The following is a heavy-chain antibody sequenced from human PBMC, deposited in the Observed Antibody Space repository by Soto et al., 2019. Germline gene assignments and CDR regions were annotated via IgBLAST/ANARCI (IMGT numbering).Heavy chain of an antibody. CDR2: IYYSGST. J-gene: IGHJ3*01. CDR3: GRVWGGAFDF. Sequence: SETLSLTCTVSGGSISSYYWSWIRQPPGKGLEWIGYIYYSGSTNYNPSLKSRVTISVDTSKNRFSLRLSSVTAADTAVYYCGRVWGGAFDFWGQGTMVTVSS. V-gene: IGHV4-59*01. D-gene: IGHD3-10*01. CDR1: GGSISSYY.